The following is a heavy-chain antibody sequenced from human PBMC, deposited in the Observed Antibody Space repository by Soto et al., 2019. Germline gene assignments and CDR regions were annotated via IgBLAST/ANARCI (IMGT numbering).Heavy chain of an antibody. Sequence: QEQLVESGGGVVQPGRSLRLSCAASGFTFNTYGMHWVRQAPGKGLEWVAVISYDGSDKYYADSVKGRFTISRDNSKNTLYLQMNSLRVEDTATYYCAKSPNFYCSSPNCYKFYFDFWGQGALVTVAS. D-gene: IGHD2-2*02. CDR3: AKSPNFYCSSPNCYKFYFDF. CDR2: ISYDGSDK. J-gene: IGHJ4*02. V-gene: IGHV3-30*18. CDR1: GFTFNTYG.